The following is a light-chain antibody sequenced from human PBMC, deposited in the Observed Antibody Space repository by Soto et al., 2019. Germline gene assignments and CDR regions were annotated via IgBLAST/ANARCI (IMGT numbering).Light chain of an antibody. J-gene: IGKJ5*01. Sequence: EIVLTQSPATLSLSPGERATLSCRASQSVRSYLAWYQQKPGQAPRLLIYDASNRATGIPARFSGSGSGTDFTLTISSLEPEDFAVYYCQQRSNCPITFGQGTRLEIK. CDR2: DAS. V-gene: IGKV3-11*01. CDR3: QQRSNCPIT. CDR1: QSVRSY.